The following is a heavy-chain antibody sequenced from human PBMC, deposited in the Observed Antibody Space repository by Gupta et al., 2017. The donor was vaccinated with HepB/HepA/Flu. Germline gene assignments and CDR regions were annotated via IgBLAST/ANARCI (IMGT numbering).Heavy chain of an antibody. D-gene: IGHD5-12*01. J-gene: IGHJ4*02. Sequence: QVQLQESGPGLVKPSETLSLTCTASGGSISSYYWSWIRQPPGKGLEWIGYIYYSGSTNYNPSLKSRVTISVDTSKNQFSLKLSSVTAADTAVYYCARYQAEMATPFDYWGQGTLVTVSS. CDR3: ARYQAEMATPFDY. V-gene: IGHV4-59*08. CDR2: IYYSGST. CDR1: GGSISSYY.